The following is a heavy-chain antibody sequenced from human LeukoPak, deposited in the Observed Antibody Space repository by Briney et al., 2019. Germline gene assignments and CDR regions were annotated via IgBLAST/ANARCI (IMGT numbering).Heavy chain of an antibody. V-gene: IGHV1-46*01. Sequence: VASVKVSCKAFGYTFTSNYMHWVRQAPGQGPEWMGVISPSGGSTTYAQKFQGRVTLTRDMSTSTDYLELSSLRSEDTAVYYCAARGAGTGYFDYWGQGTLVTVSS. CDR2: ISPSGGST. D-gene: IGHD6-13*01. J-gene: IGHJ4*02. CDR1: GYTFTSNY. CDR3: AARGAGTGYFDY.